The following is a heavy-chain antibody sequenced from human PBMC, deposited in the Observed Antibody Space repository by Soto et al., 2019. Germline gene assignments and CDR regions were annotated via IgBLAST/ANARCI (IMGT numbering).Heavy chain of an antibody. CDR3: ARDGLNYYDSSGYYYRY. Sequence: ASVKVSCKASGYTFTSYAMHWVRQAPGQRLEWMGWINAGNGNTKYSQKFQGRVTITRDTSASTAYMELSSLRSEDTAVYYCARDGLNYYDSSGYYYRYWGQGTLVPSPQ. CDR2: INAGNGNT. J-gene: IGHJ4*02. CDR1: GYTFTSYA. V-gene: IGHV1-3*01. D-gene: IGHD3-22*01.